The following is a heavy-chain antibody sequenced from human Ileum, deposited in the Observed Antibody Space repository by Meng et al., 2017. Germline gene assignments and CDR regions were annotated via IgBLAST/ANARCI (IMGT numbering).Heavy chain of an antibody. CDR2: INHSGST. D-gene: IGHD3-16*01. V-gene: IGHV4-34*01. CDR1: GGSFSGYY. J-gene: IGHJ4*02. Sequence: QVQLQQWGAGLLKPSETLALTCAVYGGSFSGYYWSWIRQPPGKGLEWIGEINHSGSTNYNPSLKSRVTISVDTSKNQFSLKLSSVTAADTAVYYCARGGGRYGPDFDYWGQGTLVTASS. CDR3: ARGGGRYGPDFDY.